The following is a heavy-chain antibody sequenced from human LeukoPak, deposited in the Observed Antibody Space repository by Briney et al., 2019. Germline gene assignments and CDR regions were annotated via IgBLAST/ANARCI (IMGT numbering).Heavy chain of an antibody. CDR1: GFTFSSYG. Sequence: GGSLRLSCAASGFTFSSYGMSWVRQAPGKGLEWVSAISGSGGSTYYADSVKGRFTISRDNSKNTLYLQMNSLRAEDTAVYYCAKDLNWGSNFDYWGQGTLVTVSS. CDR3: AKDLNWGSNFDY. CDR2: ISGSGGST. D-gene: IGHD7-27*01. V-gene: IGHV3-23*01. J-gene: IGHJ4*02.